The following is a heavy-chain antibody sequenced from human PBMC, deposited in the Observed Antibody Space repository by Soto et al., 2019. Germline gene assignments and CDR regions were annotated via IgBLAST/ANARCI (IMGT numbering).Heavy chain of an antibody. V-gene: IGHV4-34*01. CDR1: GGSFSGYY. CDR3: ARGYYDFWSGYYFHYYYYGMDV. Sequence: SETLSLTCAVYGGSFSGYYWSWIRQPPGKGLEWIGEINHSGSTNYNPSLKSRVTISVDTSKNQFSLKLSSVTAADTAVYYCARGYYDFWSGYYFHYYYYGMDVWGQGTTVTSP. D-gene: IGHD3-3*01. J-gene: IGHJ6*02. CDR2: INHSGST.